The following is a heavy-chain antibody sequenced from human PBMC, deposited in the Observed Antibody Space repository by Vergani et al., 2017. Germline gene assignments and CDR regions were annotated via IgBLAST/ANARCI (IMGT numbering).Heavy chain of an antibody. D-gene: IGHD2-2*01. J-gene: IGHJ4*02. V-gene: IGHV3-48*04. Sequence: EVQLVESGGGLVQPGGSLRLSCAASGFTFSSYSMNWVRQAPGQGLEWVSYISSSSSTIYYADSVKGRFTISRDNAKNSLYLQMNSLRAEDTAVYYCARVRPSIDYWGQGTLVTVSS. CDR2: ISSSSSTI. CDR1: GFTFSSYS. CDR3: ARVRPSIDY.